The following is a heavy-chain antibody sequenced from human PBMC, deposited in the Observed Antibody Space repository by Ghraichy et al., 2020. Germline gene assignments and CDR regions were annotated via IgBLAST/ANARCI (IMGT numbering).Heavy chain of an antibody. CDR3: ARGKGDP. CDR1: GGSVSTYY. J-gene: IGHJ5*02. CDR2: IYASGST. V-gene: IGHV4-4*09. Sequence: SETLSLTCTVSGGSVSTYYWSWIRQPPGKGLEYIGYIYASGSTNYNPSLRSRVTISLDTSKSQFSLKLTSVTAADTAIYYCARGKGDPWGQGALVTVSS.